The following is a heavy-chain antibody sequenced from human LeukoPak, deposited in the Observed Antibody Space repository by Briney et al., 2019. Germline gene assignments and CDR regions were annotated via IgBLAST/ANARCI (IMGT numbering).Heavy chain of an antibody. V-gene: IGHV4-4*07. J-gene: IGHJ4*02. CDR3: ARAGTSGGLCDY. CDR1: GGSISSYF. D-gene: IGHD1-14*01. CDR2: IYTSGST. Sequence: SETLSLTCTVSGGSISSYFWSWIRQPAGKGLEWIGRIYTSGSTKYNPSLRSRVTMSLDTSKNQLSLKLGSVTAADTAVYYCARAGTSGGLCDYWGQGTLVTVSS.